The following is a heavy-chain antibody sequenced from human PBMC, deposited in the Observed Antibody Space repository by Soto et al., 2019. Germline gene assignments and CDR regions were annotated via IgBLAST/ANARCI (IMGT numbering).Heavy chain of an antibody. D-gene: IGHD2-2*01. CDR3: ARDRVPAAAGGSYDMDV. CDR2: ISAYNGNR. V-gene: IGHV1-18*04. J-gene: IGHJ6*02. CDR1: GYTFTSYA. Sequence: ASVKVSCKASGYTFTSYAISWVRQAPGQGLEWMGWISAYNGNRNYAQNLRGRVSVTSDTITSTAYLELRSLTSDDTAVYYCARDRVPAAAGGSYDMDVCGQGTPVTVSS.